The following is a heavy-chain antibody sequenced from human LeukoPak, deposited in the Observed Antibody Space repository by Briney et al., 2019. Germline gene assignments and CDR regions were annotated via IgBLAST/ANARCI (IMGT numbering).Heavy chain of an antibody. V-gene: IGHV3-49*03. D-gene: IGHD3-16*01. Sequence: GGSLRLSCTSSGFPFREFAVSWFRQAPGKGLEWIGFIRSSIYGGTPKAAASVKGRFIFSRDDSKGVAYLRMNSLKTDDTAVYYCSREWGNGSDLRPDSWGQGTLVTVSS. CDR3: SREWGNGSDLRPDS. CDR1: GFPFREFA. J-gene: IGHJ4*02. CDR2: IRSSIYGGTP.